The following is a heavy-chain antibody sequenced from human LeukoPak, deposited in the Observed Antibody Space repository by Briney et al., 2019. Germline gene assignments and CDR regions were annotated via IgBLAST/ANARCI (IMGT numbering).Heavy chain of an antibody. J-gene: IGHJ4*02. CDR2: ISSSSSYI. CDR3: ARDPRSYYDISTGYSG. D-gene: IGHD3-9*01. V-gene: IGHV3-21*01. Sequence: GGSLRLSCAASGFTFSSYSMNWVRQAPGKGLEWVSSISSSSSYIYYADSVKGRFTISRDNAKNSLYLQMNSLRAEDTAVYYCARDPRSYYDISTGYSGWGQGTLVTVSS. CDR1: GFTFSSYS.